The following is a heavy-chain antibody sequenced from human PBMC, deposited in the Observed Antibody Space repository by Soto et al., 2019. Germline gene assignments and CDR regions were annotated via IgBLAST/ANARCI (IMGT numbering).Heavy chain of an antibody. D-gene: IGHD3-3*01. J-gene: IGHJ4*02. CDR2: IDPSDSYT. V-gene: IGHV5-10-1*01. CDR3: ARHAARITIFGVVKSPLDY. CDR1: GYSFTSYW. Sequence: GESLKISCKGSGYSFTSYWISWVRQMPGKGLEWMGRIDPSDSYTNYSPSFQGHVTISADKSISTAYLQWSSLKASDTAMYYCARHAARITIFGVVKSPLDYWGQGTLVTVSS.